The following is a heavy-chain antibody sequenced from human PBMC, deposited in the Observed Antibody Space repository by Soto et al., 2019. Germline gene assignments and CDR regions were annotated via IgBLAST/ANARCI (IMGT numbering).Heavy chain of an antibody. D-gene: IGHD4-17*01. Sequence: EVQLVESGGGLVQPGGSLTLSCAASGSTFSGYEMNWVRQAPGKGLEWVSYICTSGRTKHYADSVKGRFTISRDNAKNSLYLQMDSLRAEDTAVYYCARNNGDYEVYWGQGTLVTVSP. CDR1: GSTFSGYE. CDR3: ARNNGDYEVY. CDR2: ICTSGRTK. J-gene: IGHJ4*02. V-gene: IGHV3-48*03.